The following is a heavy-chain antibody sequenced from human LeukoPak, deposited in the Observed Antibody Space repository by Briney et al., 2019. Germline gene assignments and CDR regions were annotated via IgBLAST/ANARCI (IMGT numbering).Heavy chain of an antibody. CDR2: ISWNSGST. CDR3: AKDRIQIWLSGMDV. J-gene: IGHJ6*02. Sequence: PGGSLRLSCAASGFTFDDYAMYWVRQAPGKGLEWVSGISWNSGSTGYADSVKGRFTISRDNARNSLYLQMNSLRVEDTALYFCAKDRIQIWLSGMDVWGQGTTVTVSS. D-gene: IGHD5-18*01. V-gene: IGHV3-9*01. CDR1: GFTFDDYA.